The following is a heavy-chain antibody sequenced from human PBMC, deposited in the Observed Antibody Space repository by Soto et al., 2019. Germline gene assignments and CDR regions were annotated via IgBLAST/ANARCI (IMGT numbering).Heavy chain of an antibody. CDR1: GYNSANYW. V-gene: IGHV5-51*01. D-gene: IGHD3-9*01. Sequence: GESLKISCKGSGYNSANYWIGWVRPMAGKGLEWMGIIYPGNSDTRYSPSFQGQVTISADTSISTAYLEWSSLKASDTAIYYCARHVYYDVLKKNYWGQGTLVTVSS. CDR3: ARHVYYDVLKKNY. J-gene: IGHJ4*02. CDR2: IYPGNSDT.